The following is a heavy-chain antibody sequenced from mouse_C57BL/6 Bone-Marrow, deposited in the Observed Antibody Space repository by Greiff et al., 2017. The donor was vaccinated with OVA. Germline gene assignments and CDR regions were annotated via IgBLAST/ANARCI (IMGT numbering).Heavy chain of an antibody. V-gene: IGHV1-39*01. CDR3: VVFDYGRDWYFDV. J-gene: IGHJ1*03. D-gene: IGHD2-4*01. Sequence: EVQLMESGPELVKPGASVKISCKASGYSFTDYNMYWVKQSNGKSLEWIGVINHNDGSTSYNHKFKGKVTLTVYQSSSTAYMQLNSLTSEDSAVYYCVVFDYGRDWYFDVWGTGTTVTVAS. CDR1: GYSFTDYN. CDR2: INHNDGST.